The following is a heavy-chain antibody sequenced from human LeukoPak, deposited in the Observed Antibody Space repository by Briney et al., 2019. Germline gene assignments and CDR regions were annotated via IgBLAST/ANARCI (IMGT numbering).Heavy chain of an antibody. CDR2: LYSGHNT. Sequence: PGGSLRLSCAASGFTVSTNYMSWVRQAPGKGLEWVSVLYSGHNTHYADSVKGRFTISRDNSKNTLYLQMNSLRAEDTAVYFCARRSSITANTGVFDLWGQGTLVTVSS. V-gene: IGHV3-53*01. J-gene: IGHJ5*02. CDR1: GFTVSTNY. D-gene: IGHD1-7*01. CDR3: ARRSSITANTGVFDL.